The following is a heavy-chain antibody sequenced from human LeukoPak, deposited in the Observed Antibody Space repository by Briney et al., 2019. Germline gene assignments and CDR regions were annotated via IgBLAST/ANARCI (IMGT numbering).Heavy chain of an antibody. Sequence: PGRSLRLSCAASGFTFADYAMHWVRQAPGKGLEWVSGISWNSGSIGYADSVKGRFTISRDNAKNSLYLQMNSLRAEDTALYYCAKSTRRDCYNKGFDCWGQGTLVTVSS. CDR1: GFTFADYA. CDR3: AKSTRRDCYNKGFDC. CDR2: ISWNSGSI. V-gene: IGHV3-9*01. J-gene: IGHJ4*02. D-gene: IGHD5-24*01.